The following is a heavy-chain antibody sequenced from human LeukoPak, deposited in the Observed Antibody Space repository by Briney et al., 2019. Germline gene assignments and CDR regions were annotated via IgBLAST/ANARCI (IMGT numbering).Heavy chain of an antibody. CDR1: GGSFSGYY. J-gene: IGHJ5*02. Sequence: SETLSLICAVYGGSFSGYYWSWIRQPPGKGLEWIGEINHSGSTNYNPSLKSRVTISVDTSKNQFSLKLSSVTAADTAVYYRARNRYCSSTSCYRGRGWFDPWGQGTLVTVSS. CDR3: ARNRYCSSTSCYRGRGWFDP. V-gene: IGHV4-34*01. CDR2: INHSGST. D-gene: IGHD2-2*01.